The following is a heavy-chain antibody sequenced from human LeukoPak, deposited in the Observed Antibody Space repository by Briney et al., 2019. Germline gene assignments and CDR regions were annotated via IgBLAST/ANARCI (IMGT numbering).Heavy chain of an antibody. Sequence: GGSLRLSCAASGFTFSTYWMSWVRQAPGKGLEWVANIKQDGSEKHYVDSVKGRFTISRDNAKNSVYLQMNSLRAEDTAVYYCGGTNGYCSGGKCSEYYYYYGMDVWGQGTTVTVSS. V-gene: IGHV3-7*01. J-gene: IGHJ6*02. D-gene: IGHD2-15*01. CDR2: IKQDGSEK. CDR1: GFTFSTYW. CDR3: GGTNGYCSGGKCSEYYYYYGMDV.